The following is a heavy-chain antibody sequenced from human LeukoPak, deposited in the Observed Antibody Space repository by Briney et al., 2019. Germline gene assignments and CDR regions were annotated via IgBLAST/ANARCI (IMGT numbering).Heavy chain of an antibody. V-gene: IGHV3-33*01. CDR2: IWYDGSHK. J-gene: IGHJ5*02. Sequence: PGRSLRLSCAASGFTFSPYGMHWVRQAPGTGLEWVALIWYDGSHKYYADSVKGRFTISRDNSKNTLYLQMNSLRAEDTAVYYCARDVRYYDSSGYYWFDPWGQGTLVTVSS. CDR3: ARDVRYYDSSGYYWFDP. CDR1: GFTFSPYG. D-gene: IGHD3-22*01.